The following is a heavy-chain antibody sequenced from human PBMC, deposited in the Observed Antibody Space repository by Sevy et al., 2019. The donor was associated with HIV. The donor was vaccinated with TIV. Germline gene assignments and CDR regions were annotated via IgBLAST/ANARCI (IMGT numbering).Heavy chain of an antibody. V-gene: IGHV3-48*02. CDR3: ARDGGDYDILTGYPIAYGVGYYGMDV. J-gene: IGHJ6*02. CDR2: ISSSSSTI. CDR1: GFTFSSNS. Sequence: GGSLRLSCAASGFTFSSNSMNWVRQAPGKGLEWVSYISSSSSTIYYADSGKGRFTISRDNAKNSLYLQMNSLRDEDTAVYYCARDGGDYDILTGYPIAYGVGYYGMDVWGQGTTVTVSS. D-gene: IGHD3-9*01.